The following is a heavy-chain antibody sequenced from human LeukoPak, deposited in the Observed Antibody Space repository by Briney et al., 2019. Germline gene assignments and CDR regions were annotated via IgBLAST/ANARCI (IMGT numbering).Heavy chain of an antibody. V-gene: IGHV4-59*12. CDR3: ARRHFVLLWFGELSPAVIDY. CDR2: IYYSGST. J-gene: IGHJ4*02. Sequence: PSETLSLTCTVSGGSISSYYWSWIRQPPGKGLEWIGYIYYSGSTNYNPSLKSRVTISVDTSKNQFSLKLSSVTAADTAVYYCARRHFVLLWFGELSPAVIDYWGQGTLVTVSS. D-gene: IGHD3-10*01. CDR1: GGSISSYY.